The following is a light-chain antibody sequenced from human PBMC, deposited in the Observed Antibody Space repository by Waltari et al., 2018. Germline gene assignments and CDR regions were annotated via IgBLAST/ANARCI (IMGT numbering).Light chain of an antibody. V-gene: IGKV4-1*01. CDR3: QQYYSTPPT. CDR2: WAS. Sequence: DIVMTQSPDSLAVSLGERASINCKSSQSVLHTSNNKNYLAWYQQKPGQPPKLVIYWASTRESGVPDRFSGSGSGTDFTLTISSLQAEDVAVYYCQQYYSTPPTFGQGTKVEIK. CDR1: QSVLHTSNNKNY. J-gene: IGKJ1*01.